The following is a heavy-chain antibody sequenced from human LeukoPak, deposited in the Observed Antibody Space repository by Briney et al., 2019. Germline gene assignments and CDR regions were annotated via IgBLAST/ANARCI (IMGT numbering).Heavy chain of an antibody. Sequence: GGSLRLSCAASGFTFSSYAMSWVRQAPGKGLEWVPAISGSGGSTYYADSVKGRFTISRDNSKNTLYLQMNSLRAEDTAVYYCAKMDAVTTLQTPGDYWGQGTLVTVSS. CDR1: GFTFSSYA. J-gene: IGHJ4*02. CDR3: AKMDAVTTLQTPGDY. D-gene: IGHD4-17*01. V-gene: IGHV3-23*01. CDR2: ISGSGGST.